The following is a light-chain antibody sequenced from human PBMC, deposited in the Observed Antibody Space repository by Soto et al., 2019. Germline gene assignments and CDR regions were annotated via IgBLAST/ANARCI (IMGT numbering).Light chain of an antibody. V-gene: IGKV4-1*01. J-gene: IGKJ1*01. CDR3: QQYYSNPRT. Sequence: DIVMTQSPDSLPVSLGERATINCKSSQSVLYTSNNKNYLAWYQQKPGQSPKLLIYWASTRESGVPDRFSGSGSGTDFTLTISSRQAEDVAVYYCQQYYSNPRTFGQGTKVEIK. CDR1: QSVLYTSNNKNY. CDR2: WAS.